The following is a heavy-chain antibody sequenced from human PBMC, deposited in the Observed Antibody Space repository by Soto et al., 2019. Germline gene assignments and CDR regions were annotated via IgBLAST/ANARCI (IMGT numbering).Heavy chain of an antibody. CDR3: ARDEAGGNVVVPAAMDY. J-gene: IGHJ4*02. Sequence: SVKVSCKASGGTFSSYAISWVRQAPGQGLEWMGGIIPIFGTANYAQKFQGRVTITADESTSTAYMELSSLRSEDTAVYYCARDEAGGNVVVPAAMDYWGQGTLVTVSS. CDR2: IIPIFGTA. V-gene: IGHV1-69*13. D-gene: IGHD2-2*01. CDR1: GGTFSSYA.